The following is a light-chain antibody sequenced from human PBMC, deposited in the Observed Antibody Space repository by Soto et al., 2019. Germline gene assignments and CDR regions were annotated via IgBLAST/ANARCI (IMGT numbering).Light chain of an antibody. CDR1: QSVSSN. CDR2: GAS. J-gene: IGKJ4*01. Sequence: EIVMTQSPATLSVSAGERATLSCRASQSVSSNLAWYQQKPGQAPRLLIYGASTRATGIPARFSGSGSGTDLTLTISSLQSEDFAVYYCQQYNKWPPLTFGGGTKVEIK. CDR3: QQYNKWPPLT. V-gene: IGKV3-15*01.